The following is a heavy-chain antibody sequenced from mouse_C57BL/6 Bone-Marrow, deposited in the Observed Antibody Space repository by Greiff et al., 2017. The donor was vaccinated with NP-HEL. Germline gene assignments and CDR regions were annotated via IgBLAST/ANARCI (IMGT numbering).Heavy chain of an antibody. CDR3: SRYRFLYYFDY. Sequence: QVQLQQSDAELVKPGASVKISCKASGYTFTDYTIHWMKQRPEQGLEWIGYIYPRDGSTKYNEKFKGKATLTADKSSSTAYMQLNSLTSEDSAVYFCSRYRFLYYFDYWGQGTTLTVSS. V-gene: IGHV1-78*01. J-gene: IGHJ2*01. CDR1: GYTFTDYT. CDR2: IYPRDGST.